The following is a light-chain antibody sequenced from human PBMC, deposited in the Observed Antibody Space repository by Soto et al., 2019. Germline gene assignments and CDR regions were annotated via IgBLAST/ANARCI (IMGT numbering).Light chain of an antibody. J-gene: IGLJ1*01. Sequence: QSVLTQPRSVSGSPGQSVAISCTGTSSDVGGYNYVSWYQHHPGKAPKLIIFDVIKRPSGVPDRFSGSKSGNTASLTISALQADDEADYHCCSFAGTNTFALYVFGTGTKATVL. CDR1: SSDVGGYNY. CDR2: DVI. CDR3: CSFAGTNTFALYV. V-gene: IGLV2-11*01.